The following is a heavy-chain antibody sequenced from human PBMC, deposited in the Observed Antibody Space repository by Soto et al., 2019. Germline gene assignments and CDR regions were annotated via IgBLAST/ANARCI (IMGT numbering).Heavy chain of an antibody. CDR3: ATHLGTTMARH. V-gene: IGHV3-33*08. CDR2: IWYDGSNK. D-gene: IGHD1-1*01. Sequence: PGGSLRLSCAASGFTFSDAWMIWVRQAPGKGLEWVAVIWYDGSNKYYTDSVKGRFTISRDNSKNTLYLQMNSLRAEDTAVYYCATHLGTTMARHWGQGTLVTVSS. J-gene: IGHJ4*02. CDR1: GFTFSDAW.